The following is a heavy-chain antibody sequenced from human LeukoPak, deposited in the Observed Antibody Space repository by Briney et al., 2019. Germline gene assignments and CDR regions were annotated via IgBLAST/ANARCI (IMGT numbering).Heavy chain of an antibody. CDR1: GFTFSSYS. V-gene: IGHV3-21*01. D-gene: IGHD1-26*01. CDR2: ISSSSSYI. J-gene: IGHJ4*02. Sequence: GGSLRLSCAASGFTFSSYSMNWVRQAPGKGLEWVSSISSSSSYIYYADSVEGRFTISRDNAKNSLYLQMNSLRAEDTAVYYCARGGSGSYQGFDYWGQGTLVTVSS. CDR3: ARGGSGSYQGFDY.